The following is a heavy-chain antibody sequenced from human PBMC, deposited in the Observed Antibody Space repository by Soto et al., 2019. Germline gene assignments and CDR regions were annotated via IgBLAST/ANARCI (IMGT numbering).Heavy chain of an antibody. V-gene: IGHV4-31*03. CDR3: ASTIAARHSYYYYYYMDV. CDR2: IYYRGST. Sequence: SETLSLTCTVSGGSISSGGYYWNWIRQHPGKGLEWIGSIYYRGSTYYNPSLKSRLTISVDTSKNQLSLKLSSVTAADTAVYYCASTIAARHSYYYYYYMDVWGKGTTVTVSS. D-gene: IGHD6-6*01. J-gene: IGHJ6*03. CDR1: GGSISSGGYY.